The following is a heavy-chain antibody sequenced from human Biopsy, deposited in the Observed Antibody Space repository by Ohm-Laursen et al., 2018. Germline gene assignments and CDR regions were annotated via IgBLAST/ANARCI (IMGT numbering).Heavy chain of an antibody. D-gene: IGHD2-15*01. CDR1: GGSISSNYYY. CDR2: IYYRGNT. CDR3: ARHGSQGYCTGGSCVDY. J-gene: IGHJ4*02. Sequence: SDTLSLTCTVSGGSISSNYYYWGWIRQPPGKGLEWIGSIYYRGNTNYNPSLKSRVTISVDTSKNQLSLKLSSATAADTAVFYCARHGSQGYCTGGSCVDYWGQGALVTVSS. V-gene: IGHV4-39*01.